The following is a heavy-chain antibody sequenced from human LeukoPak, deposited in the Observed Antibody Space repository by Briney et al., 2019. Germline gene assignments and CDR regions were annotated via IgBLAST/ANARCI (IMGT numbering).Heavy chain of an antibody. CDR3: ASVSSGWSTREDY. Sequence: GGSLRLSCAASGFTFSNYDMHWVRQAPGKGLEWVANIKEDGSEKYYVDSVKGRFTISRDNAKNSPYLQMNSLRAEDTAVYYCASVSSGWSTREDYWGQGTLVTVSS. V-gene: IGHV3-7*01. D-gene: IGHD6-19*01. J-gene: IGHJ4*02. CDR1: GFTFSNYD. CDR2: IKEDGSEK.